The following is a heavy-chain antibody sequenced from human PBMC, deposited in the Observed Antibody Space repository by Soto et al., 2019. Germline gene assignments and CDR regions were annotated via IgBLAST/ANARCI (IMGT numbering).Heavy chain of an antibody. CDR1: GFTFSSYA. CDR2: ISYDGSNK. J-gene: IGHJ4*02. V-gene: IGHV3-30-3*01. CDR3: ARVGYSYGPFDY. D-gene: IGHD5-18*01. Sequence: LRLFCAASGFTFSSYAMHWVRQAPGKGLEWVAVISYDGSNKYYADSVNGRFTISRDNSKNTLYLQMNSLRAEDTAVYYCARVGYSYGPFDYWGQGTLVTVSS.